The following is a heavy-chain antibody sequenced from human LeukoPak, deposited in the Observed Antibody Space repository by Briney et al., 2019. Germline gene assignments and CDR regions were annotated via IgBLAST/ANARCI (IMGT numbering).Heavy chain of an antibody. CDR3: VRDRDWSFDY. V-gene: IGHV3-30*03. J-gene: IGHJ4*02. CDR2: ISNDGNRK. CDR1: GFTFSGHG. Sequence: GRSLRLSCVASGFTFSGHGRHWVRQAPGKGLEWQAFISNDGNRKYYADSVKGRFITSRDNSENTVSLQISSLRTEDTAVYDCVRDRDWSFDYWGQGILVTVSS. D-gene: IGHD2-21*02.